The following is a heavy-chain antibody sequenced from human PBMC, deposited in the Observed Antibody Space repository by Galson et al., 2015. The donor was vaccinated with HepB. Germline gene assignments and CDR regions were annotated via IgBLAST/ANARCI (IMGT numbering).Heavy chain of an antibody. Sequence: SVKVSCKASGYTFTSYAMHWVRQAPGQRLEWMGWINAGNGNTKYSQKFQGRVTITRDTSASTAYMELSSLRSEDTAVYYCASLGMGKSSYLSHVPWGQGTLVTVSS. D-gene: IGHD6-13*01. CDR1: GYTFTSYA. CDR3: ASLGMGKSSYLSHVP. V-gene: IGHV1-3*01. J-gene: IGHJ5*02. CDR2: INAGNGNT.